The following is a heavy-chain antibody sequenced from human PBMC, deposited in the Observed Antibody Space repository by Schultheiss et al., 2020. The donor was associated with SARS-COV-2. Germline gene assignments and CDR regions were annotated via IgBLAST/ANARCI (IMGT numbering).Heavy chain of an antibody. D-gene: IGHD2-2*01. V-gene: IGHV3-48*03. J-gene: IGHJ6*02. CDR3: ARDGDIVVVPAAWNYYYGMDV. CDR1: GFTFISYE. CDR2: ISSSGSTI. Sequence: GGSLRLSCAASGFTFISYEMNWVRQAPGKGLEWVSYISSSGSTIYYADSVKGRFTISRDNAKKSLYLQMNSLRAEDTAVYYCARDGDIVVVPAAWNYYYGMDVWGQGTTVTVSS.